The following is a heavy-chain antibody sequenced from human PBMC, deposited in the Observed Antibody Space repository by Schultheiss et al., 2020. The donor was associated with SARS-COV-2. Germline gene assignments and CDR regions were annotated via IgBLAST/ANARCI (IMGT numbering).Heavy chain of an antibody. CDR3: ARVVAVAGTPNWFDP. CDR2: IYTSGST. Sequence: SETLSLTCTVSGGSISSSIYYWGWIRQPPGKGLEWIGSIYTSGSTNYNPSLKSRVTMSVDTSKNQLSLKLSSVTAADTAVYYCARVVAVAGTPNWFDPWGQGTLVTVSS. D-gene: IGHD6-19*01. V-gene: IGHV4-39*07. CDR1: GGSISSSIYY. J-gene: IGHJ5*02.